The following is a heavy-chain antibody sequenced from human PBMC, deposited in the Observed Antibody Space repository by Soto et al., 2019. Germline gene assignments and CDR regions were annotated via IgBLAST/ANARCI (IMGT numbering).Heavy chain of an antibody. CDR3: ARHDTKYYKIDE. J-gene: IGHJ4*02. Sequence: SETLSLTCTVPGDSITSYYWSWIRQSPGKGLEWIGYVYHSGTTKYNPSLKSRVTISVETSKNQFSLKLSSVTAADTAVYYCARHDTKYYKIDEWGQGSLVTVSS. V-gene: IGHV4-59*08. D-gene: IGHD1-26*01. CDR1: GDSITSYY. CDR2: VYHSGTT.